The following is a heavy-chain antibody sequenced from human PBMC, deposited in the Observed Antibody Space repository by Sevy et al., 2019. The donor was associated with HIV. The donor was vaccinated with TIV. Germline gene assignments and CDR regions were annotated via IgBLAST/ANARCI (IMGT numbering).Heavy chain of an antibody. CDR2: INSDGSST. V-gene: IGHV3-74*01. J-gene: IGHJ3*02. Sequence: GGSPRLSCAASGFTFSSYWMHWVRQAPGKGLVWVSRINSDGSSTSYADSVKGRFTISRDNAKNTLYLQMNSLRAEDTAVYYCARDPYYYDSSGYPHGALDIWGQGTTVTVSS. CDR3: ARDPYYYDSSGYPHGALDI. CDR1: GFTFSSYW. D-gene: IGHD3-22*01.